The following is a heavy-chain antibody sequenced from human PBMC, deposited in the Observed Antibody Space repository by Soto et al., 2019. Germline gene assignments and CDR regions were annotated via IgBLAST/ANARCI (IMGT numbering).Heavy chain of an antibody. CDR3: ARDDWHYVPGGFDY. V-gene: IGHV6-1*01. CDR2: TYYRSKWYN. D-gene: IGHD1-7*01. J-gene: IGHJ4*02. Sequence: QVQLQQSRPGLVKPSQTLSLTCAISGDSVSSSSAAWNWIRQSPSRGLEWLGRTYYRSKWYNDSALSVKSPSTSHPDTPTNQFSRQLNSVTPEDTAMYYCARDDWHYVPGGFDYWGQGALVTVSS. CDR1: GDSVSSSSAA.